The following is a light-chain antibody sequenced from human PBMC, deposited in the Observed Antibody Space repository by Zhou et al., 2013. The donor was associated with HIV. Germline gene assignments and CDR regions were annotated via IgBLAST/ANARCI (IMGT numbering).Light chain of an antibody. CDR2: GAS. CDR3: QQYGSSPWA. J-gene: IGKJ1*01. Sequence: EIVLTQSPGTLSLPPGERAALSCRASQSVTGSRVAWYQQKPGQTPRLLMYGASSRATGIPDRFSGSGSGTDFTLTITRLEPEDFAVYYCQQYGSSPWAFGQGTKVEIK. V-gene: IGKV3-20*01. CDR1: QSVTGSR.